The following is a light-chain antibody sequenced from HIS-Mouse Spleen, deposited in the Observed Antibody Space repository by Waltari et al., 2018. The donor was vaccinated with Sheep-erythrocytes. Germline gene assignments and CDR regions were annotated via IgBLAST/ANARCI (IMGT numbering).Light chain of an antibody. V-gene: IGLV2-11*01. CDR2: DVS. J-gene: IGLJ1*01. CDR3: CSYSGSYIHV. CDR1: DALPNKY. Sequence: LTQPPSVSVSPGQTARITCSGDALPNKYAYWYQQHPGKAPKLMIYDVSKRPSGVPDRYSGSKSGNTASLTLSGLQAEDEADYYCCSYSGSYIHVFATGTKVTVL.